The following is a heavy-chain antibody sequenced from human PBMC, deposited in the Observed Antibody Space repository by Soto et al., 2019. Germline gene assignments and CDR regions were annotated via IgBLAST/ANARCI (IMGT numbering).Heavy chain of an antibody. V-gene: IGHV3-23*01. CDR1: GFTFSSYA. J-gene: IGHJ1*01. CDR2: ISGSGGST. Sequence: GGSLRLSCAASGFTFSSYAMSWVRQAPGKGLEWVSAISGSGGSTYYADSVKGRFTISRDNSKNTLYLQMNSLRAEDTAVYYCAKMSTYYYGSGSPRAEYFQHWGQGTLVTVS. CDR3: AKMSTYYYGSGSPRAEYFQH. D-gene: IGHD3-10*01.